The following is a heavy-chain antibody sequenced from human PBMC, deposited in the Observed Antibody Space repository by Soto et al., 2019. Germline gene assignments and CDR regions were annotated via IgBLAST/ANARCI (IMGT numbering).Heavy chain of an antibody. CDR1: GYTLTELS. J-gene: IGHJ4*02. D-gene: IGHD3-22*01. V-gene: IGHV1-24*01. CDR2: FDPEDGET. CDR3: ATDLSYYDSSGYPPFDY. Sequence: ASVKVSCKVSGYTLTELSMHWVRQAPGKGREWMGGFDPEDGETIYAQKFQGRVTMTEDTSTDTAYMELSSLRSEDTAVYYCATDLSYYDSSGYPPFDYWGQGXLVTVSS.